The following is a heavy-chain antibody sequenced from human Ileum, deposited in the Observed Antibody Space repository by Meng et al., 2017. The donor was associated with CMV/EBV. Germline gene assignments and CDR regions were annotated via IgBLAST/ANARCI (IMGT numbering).Heavy chain of an antibody. CDR3: ARTGRFGSYYFDY. Sequence: QGQLRESDLGLGNPSAAPSLTCSVSGGTISSYYWRWIRQAPGKGLEWIGYLYSTASTNSSLSLRSRVTISVDTSRNQFSLRLSSVTAADTAVYYCARTGRFGSYYFDYWGQGTLVTVSS. CDR2: LYSTAST. D-gene: IGHD3-10*01. J-gene: IGHJ4*02. V-gene: IGHV4-59*07. CDR1: GGTISSYY.